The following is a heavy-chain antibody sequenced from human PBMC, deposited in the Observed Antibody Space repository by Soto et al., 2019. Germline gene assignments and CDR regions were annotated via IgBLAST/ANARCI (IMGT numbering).Heavy chain of an antibody. CDR2: INHSGST. D-gene: IGHD3-3*01. CDR1: GGSFSGYY. CDR3: ARAGTIFGVDPRDY. Sequence: SETLSLTCAVYGGSFSGYYWSWIRQPPGKGLEWIGEINHSGSTNYNPSLKSRVTISVDTSKNQFSLKLSSVTAADTAVYYCARAGTIFGVDPRDYWGQGTLVTVSS. J-gene: IGHJ4*02. V-gene: IGHV4-34*01.